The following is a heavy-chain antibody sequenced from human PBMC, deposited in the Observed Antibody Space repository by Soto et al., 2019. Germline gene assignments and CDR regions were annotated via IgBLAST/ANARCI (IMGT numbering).Heavy chain of an antibody. Sequence: SETLSLTCTVSGGSISSYYWNWIRQSPSRGLEWLGRAYYRSQWYYDSAVSVKSRITVIPDTSKNQFSLHLSSVTAADTAVYYCAREHGYSYGPISWGQGTLVTVSS. D-gene: IGHD5-18*01. V-gene: IGHV6-1*01. J-gene: IGHJ5*02. CDR3: AREHGYSYGPIS. CDR2: AYYRSQWYY. CDR1: GGSISSYY.